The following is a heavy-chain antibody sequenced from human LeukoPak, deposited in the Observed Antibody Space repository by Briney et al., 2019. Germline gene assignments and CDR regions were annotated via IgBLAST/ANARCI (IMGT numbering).Heavy chain of an antibody. Sequence: ASVNVSCKASGYTFTSYGISWVRQAPGHGFDWMGRISAYNGNTNYAQKLQGRVTMTTDTSTSTAYMELRSLRSDDTAVYYCARQFNYYMDVWGKGTTVTVSS. CDR3: ARQFNYYMDV. D-gene: IGHD5-24*01. J-gene: IGHJ6*03. V-gene: IGHV1-18*01. CDR2: ISAYNGNT. CDR1: GYTFTSYG.